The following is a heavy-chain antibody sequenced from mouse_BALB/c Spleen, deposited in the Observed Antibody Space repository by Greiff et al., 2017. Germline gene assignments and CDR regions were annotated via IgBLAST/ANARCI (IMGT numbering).Heavy chain of an antibody. CDR1: GYSITSDYA. Sequence: EVQLQQSGPGLVKPSQSLSLTCTVTGYSITSDYAWNWIRQFPGNKLEWMGYISYSGSTSYNPSLKSRISITRDTSKNQFFLQLNSVTTEDTATYYCARRHYYGTWFAYWGQGTLVTVSA. J-gene: IGHJ3*01. D-gene: IGHD1-1*01. CDR3: ARRHYYGTWFAY. CDR2: ISYSGST. V-gene: IGHV3-2*02.